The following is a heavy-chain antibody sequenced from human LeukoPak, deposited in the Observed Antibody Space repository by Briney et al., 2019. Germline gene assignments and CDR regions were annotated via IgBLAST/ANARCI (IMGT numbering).Heavy chain of an antibody. CDR1: GFTVSSNY. Sequence: GGSLRLSCAASGFTVSSNYMSWVRQAPGKGLEWVAVISYDGKNKYYADSVKGRFTISRDNSKNTLYLQMNSLRAEDTAVYYCANGGLMTTVVTGDYWGQGTLVTVSS. CDR3: ANGGLMTTVVTGDY. J-gene: IGHJ4*02. D-gene: IGHD4-23*01. V-gene: IGHV3-30*18. CDR2: ISYDGKNK.